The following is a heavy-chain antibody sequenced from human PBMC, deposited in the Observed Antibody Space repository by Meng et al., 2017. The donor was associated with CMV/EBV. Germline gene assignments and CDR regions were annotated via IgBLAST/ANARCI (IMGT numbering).Heavy chain of an antibody. CDR1: GYTFTSYG. Sequence: ASVKVFCKASGYTFTSYGISWVRQAPGQGLEWMGWISAYNGNTNYAQKLQGRVTMTTDTSTSTAYMELRSLRPDDTAVYYCAREASDGRFLEWLFERPPYYYYYYGMDVWGQGTTVTVSS. CDR3: AREASDGRFLEWLFERPPYYYYYYGMDV. V-gene: IGHV1-18*01. J-gene: IGHJ6*02. CDR2: ISAYNGNT. D-gene: IGHD3-3*01.